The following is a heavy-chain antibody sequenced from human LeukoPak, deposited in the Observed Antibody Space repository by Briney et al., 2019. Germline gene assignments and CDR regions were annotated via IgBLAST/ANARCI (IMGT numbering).Heavy chain of an antibody. J-gene: IGHJ4*02. D-gene: IGHD5-12*01. CDR3: AKGHRGSSSYHFDY. CDR2: ISGSGGST. Sequence: PGGSLRLSCAASGFTFSSYAMSWVRQAPGKGLEWVSAISGSGGSTYYADSVKGRFTTSRDKSENTVNLQMNSLRAEDTAVYYCAKGHRGSSSYHFDYWGQGTQVTVSS. V-gene: IGHV3-23*01. CDR1: GFTFSSYA.